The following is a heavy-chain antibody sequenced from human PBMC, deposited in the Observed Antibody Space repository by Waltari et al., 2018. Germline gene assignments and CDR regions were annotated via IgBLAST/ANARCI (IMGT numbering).Heavy chain of an antibody. J-gene: IGHJ3*02. Sequence: QVQLVQSGAEVKKPGASVKVSCKASGYTFTGYYMHWVRQAPGQGLEWMGGFDPEDCETIYAQKFQGRVTMTEDTSTDTAYMELSSLRSEDTAVYYCATDPSSGWANDACDIWGQGTMVTVSS. CDR2: FDPEDCET. CDR3: ATDPSSGWANDACDI. D-gene: IGHD6-19*01. V-gene: IGHV1-24*01. CDR1: GYTFTGYY.